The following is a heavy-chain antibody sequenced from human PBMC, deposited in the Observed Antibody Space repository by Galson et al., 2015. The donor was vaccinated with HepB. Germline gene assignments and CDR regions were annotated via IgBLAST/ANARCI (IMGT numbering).Heavy chain of an antibody. CDR1: GFTFSSYS. Sequence: SLRLSCAASGFTFSSYSMNWVRQAPGKGLEWVSSISSGSGYMYYADSVKGRFTISRDNAKNSLYLQMNSLRAEDTAVYYCARDASMVRGDNNFDYWGQGTLVTVSS. CDR3: ARDASMVRGDNNFDY. V-gene: IGHV3-21*01. D-gene: IGHD3-10*01. CDR2: ISSGSGYM. J-gene: IGHJ4*02.